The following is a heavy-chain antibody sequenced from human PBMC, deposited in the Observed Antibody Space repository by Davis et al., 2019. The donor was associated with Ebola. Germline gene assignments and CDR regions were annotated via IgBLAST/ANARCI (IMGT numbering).Heavy chain of an antibody. Sequence: GESLKISCAASGFTFSSYWMHWVRQASGKGLEWVGRIRSKANSYATAYAASVKGRFTISRDDSKNTAYLQMNSLKTEDTAVYYCHYGGAFDIWGQGTMVTVSS. J-gene: IGHJ3*02. CDR2: IRSKANSYAT. D-gene: IGHD4-17*01. CDR1: GFTFSSYW. CDR3: HYGGAFDI. V-gene: IGHV3-73*01.